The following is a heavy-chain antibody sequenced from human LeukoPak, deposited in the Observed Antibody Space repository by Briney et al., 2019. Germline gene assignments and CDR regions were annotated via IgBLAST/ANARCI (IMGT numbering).Heavy chain of an antibody. D-gene: IGHD3-9*01. CDR3: ARDLTGYFKFDF. CDR1: GGSISNGGFY. V-gene: IGHV4-31*03. CDR2: ICRSGST. Sequence: SETLSLTCTVSGGSISNGGFYLNWIRQHPGKGLEWIGSICRSGSTYYNPSLYNPSLKSRVIMSLDTSKNQFSLKLNSVTAADTAVYYCARDLTGYFKFDFWGQGTLVTVSS. J-gene: IGHJ4*02.